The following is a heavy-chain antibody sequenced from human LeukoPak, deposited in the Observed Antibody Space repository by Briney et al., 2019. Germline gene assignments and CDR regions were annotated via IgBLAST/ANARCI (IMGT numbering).Heavy chain of an antibody. Sequence: GGSLRLSCAASGFTFSNAWMSWVRQAPGKGLEWVGHIKSKTDGATTDYAAPVKGRLTISRDDSKNTLYLQMNSLKTEDTAVYYCTTVEGATLYYYYGMDVWGQGTTVTVSS. J-gene: IGHJ6*02. CDR1: GFTFSNAW. CDR3: TTVEGATLYYYYGMDV. V-gene: IGHV3-15*01. CDR2: IKSKTDGATT. D-gene: IGHD1-26*01.